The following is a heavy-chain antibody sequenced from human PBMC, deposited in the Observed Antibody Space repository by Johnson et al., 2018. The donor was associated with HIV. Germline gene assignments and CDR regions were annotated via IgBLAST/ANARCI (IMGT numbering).Heavy chain of an antibody. CDR1: GFTVSSNY. D-gene: IGHD6-6*01. CDR2: IYSGGNT. J-gene: IGHJ3*01. Sequence: VQLVESGGGLIQPGGSLRLSCAASGFTVSSNYMNWVRQAPGKGLEWVSVIYSGGNTYYADSVKGRFTISRDNAKNSLYLQMNSLGAEDTAVYYCARTYSTSSDDAFDVWGQGTMVTVSS. CDR3: ARTYSTSSDDAFDV. V-gene: IGHV3-53*01.